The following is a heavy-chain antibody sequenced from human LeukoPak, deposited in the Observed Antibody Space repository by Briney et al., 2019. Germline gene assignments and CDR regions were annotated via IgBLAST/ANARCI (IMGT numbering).Heavy chain of an antibody. CDR2: INHSGST. J-gene: IGHJ5*02. CDR3: ARGQVGRVVPAAIYRRNFYRFDP. CDR1: GGSFSGYY. Sequence: PSAPLSLTCAVYGGSFSGYYWSWIRQPPGKGLEWIGEINHSGSTNYNPSLKSRVTISVDTSKNQFSLKLSSVTAADTAVYYCARGQVGRVVPAAIYRRNFYRFDPWGQGTLVTVSS. D-gene: IGHD2-2*01. V-gene: IGHV4-34*01.